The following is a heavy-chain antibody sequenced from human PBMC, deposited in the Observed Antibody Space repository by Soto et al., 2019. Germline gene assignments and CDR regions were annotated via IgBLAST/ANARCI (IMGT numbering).Heavy chain of an antibody. CDR1: GYTFTDYD. D-gene: IGHD2-15*01. J-gene: IGHJ5*02. CDR3: ARVAVAARPRWYNWFDP. CDR2: MNPNSGET. V-gene: IGHV1-8*01. Sequence: ASVKVSCKTSGYTFTDYDINWVRQATGQGLEWIGWMNPNSGETGYAQKFQGRVTMTRSASLSTAYLELSSLRSGDTAVYYCARVAVAARPRWYNWFDPWGQATLVTVSS.